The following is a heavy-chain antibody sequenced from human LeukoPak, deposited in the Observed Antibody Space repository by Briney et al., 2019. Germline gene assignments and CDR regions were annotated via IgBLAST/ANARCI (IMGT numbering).Heavy chain of an antibody. Sequence: SSETLSLTCAVYGGSFSGYYWSWIRQPPGKGLEWIGEINHSGSTNYNPSLKSRVTISVDTSKNQFSLKLSSVTAADTAVYYCARGPGYSSGWYFYWGQGTLVTVSS. D-gene: IGHD6-19*01. J-gene: IGHJ4*02. CDR1: GGSFSGYY. V-gene: IGHV4-34*01. CDR3: ARGPGYSSGWYFY. CDR2: INHSGST.